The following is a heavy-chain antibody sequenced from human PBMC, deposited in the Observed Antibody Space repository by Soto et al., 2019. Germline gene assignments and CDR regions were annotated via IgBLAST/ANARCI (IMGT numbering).Heavy chain of an antibody. V-gene: IGHV1-18*01. CDR1: GYTFTSYG. CDR3: ARDNSLSGIAAAGTFDP. CDR2: ISAYNGST. Sequence: ASVKVSCKASGYTFTSYGISWVRQAPGQGLEWMGWISAYNGSTNYAQELQGRVTMTTDTSTSTAYMELRSLRSDDTAVYYCARDNSLSGIAAAGTFDPWGQGTLVTVSS. D-gene: IGHD6-13*01. J-gene: IGHJ5*02.